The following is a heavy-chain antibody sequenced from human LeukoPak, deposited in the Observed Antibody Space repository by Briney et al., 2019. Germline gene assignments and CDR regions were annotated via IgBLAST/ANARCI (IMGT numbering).Heavy chain of an antibody. CDR3: ARSSGTGTFSY. CDR1: GDSISRSTYY. Sequence: MPSETLSLTCTVSGDSISRSTYYWAWIRQPPGKGLEWIGSVYYGRSPYFNPSLESRATISVDTSKNHFSLKTSSVTAADTAVYYCARSSGTGTFSYWGQGTLVTVSS. V-gene: IGHV4-39*02. CDR2: VYYGRSP. D-gene: IGHD6-25*01. J-gene: IGHJ4*02.